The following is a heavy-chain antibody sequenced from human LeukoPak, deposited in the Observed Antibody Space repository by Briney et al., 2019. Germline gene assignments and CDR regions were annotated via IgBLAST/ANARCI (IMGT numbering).Heavy chain of an antibody. CDR3: ARDLKVYRETELDP. V-gene: IGHV1-69*04. J-gene: IGHJ5*02. CDR1: GGTFSSYA. D-gene: IGHD2-8*01. Sequence: ASVKVSCKASGGTFSSYAISWVRQAPGRGLEWMGRIIPILGIANYAQKFQGRVTITTDESTSTAYMELSSLRSKDTAVYYCARDLKVYRETELDPWGQGTLVTVSS. CDR2: IIPILGIA.